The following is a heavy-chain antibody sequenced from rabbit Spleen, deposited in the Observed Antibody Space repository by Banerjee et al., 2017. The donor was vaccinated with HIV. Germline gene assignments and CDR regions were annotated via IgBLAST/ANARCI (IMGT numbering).Heavy chain of an antibody. CDR1: GFSFSDRDV. D-gene: IGHD7-1*01. Sequence: QEQLVESGGGLVRPEGSPKLSCNASGFSFSDRDVMCWVHQAPGKGLEWIACIYVGSSASTYYANWAKGRFTCSKTSSTTVTLQMTSLTAADTATYFCARDTGTSFSSYGMDLWGQGTLVTVS. CDR2: IYVGSSAST. J-gene: IGHJ6*01. V-gene: IGHV1S45*01. CDR3: ARDTGTSFSSYGMDL.